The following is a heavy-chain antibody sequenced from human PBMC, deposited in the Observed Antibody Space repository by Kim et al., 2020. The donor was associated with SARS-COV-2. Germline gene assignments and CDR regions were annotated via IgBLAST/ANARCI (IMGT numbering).Heavy chain of an antibody. V-gene: IGHV4-39*01. D-gene: IGHD2-15*01. CDR2: T. Sequence: TYYNPSLKSRVTISVDTSKNQFSLKLSSVTAADTAVYYCARRIANYFDYWGQGTLVTVSS. J-gene: IGHJ4*02. CDR3: ARRIANYFDY.